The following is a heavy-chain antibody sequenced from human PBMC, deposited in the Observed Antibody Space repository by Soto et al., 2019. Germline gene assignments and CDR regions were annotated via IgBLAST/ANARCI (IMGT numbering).Heavy chain of an antibody. D-gene: IGHD6-6*01. Sequence: SETLSLTCAVYGGSFSGYYWSWIRQPPGKGLEWIGEINHSGSTNYNPSLKSRVTISVDTSKNQFSLKLSSVTAADTAVYYCARDKTGQLVSFDYWGQGTLVTVSS. V-gene: IGHV4-34*01. J-gene: IGHJ4*02. CDR2: INHSGST. CDR3: ARDKTGQLVSFDY. CDR1: GGSFSGYY.